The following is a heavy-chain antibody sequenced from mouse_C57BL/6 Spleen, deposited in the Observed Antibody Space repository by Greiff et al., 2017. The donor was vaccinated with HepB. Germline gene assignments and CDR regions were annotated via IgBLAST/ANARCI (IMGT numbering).Heavy chain of an antibody. J-gene: IGHJ4*01. CDR2: INPSSGYT. Sequence: QVQLKQSGAELARPGASVKMSCKASGYTFTSYTMHWVKQRPGQGLEWIGYINPSSGYTKYNQKFKDKATLTADKSSSTAYMQLSSLTSEDSAVYYCARRDNYAMDYWGQGTSVTVSS. CDR1: GYTFTSYT. V-gene: IGHV1-4*01. CDR3: ARRDNYAMDY.